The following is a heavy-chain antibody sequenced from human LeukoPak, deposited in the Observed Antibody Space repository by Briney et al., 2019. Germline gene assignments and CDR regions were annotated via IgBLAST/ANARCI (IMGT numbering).Heavy chain of an antibody. CDR1: GYTFTSYG. CDR3: ARDAKYSYGSGSYYTPPSPSFDY. V-gene: IGHV1-18*01. J-gene: IGHJ4*02. D-gene: IGHD3-10*01. CDR2: ISAYNGNT. Sequence: GASVKVSCKASGYTFTSYGISWVRQAPGQGLEWMGWISAYNGNTNYAQKLQGRVTMTTDTSTSTAYMELRSLRSDDTAVYSCARDAKYSYGSGSYYTPPSPSFDYWGQGTLVTVSS.